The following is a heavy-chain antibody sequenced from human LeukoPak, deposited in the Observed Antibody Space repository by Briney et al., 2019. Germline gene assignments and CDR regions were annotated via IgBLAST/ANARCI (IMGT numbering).Heavy chain of an antibody. J-gene: IGHJ5*02. Sequence: SETLSLTCTVSGGSISSYYWSWIRQPPGKGLEWIGYIYYSGSTNYNPSLKSRVTISVDTSKNQFSLKLSSVTAADTAVYYCARDRNLVPLGGNWNYGGGNWFDPWGQGTLVTVSS. D-gene: IGHD1-7*01. V-gene: IGHV4-59*01. CDR2: IYYSGST. CDR3: ARDRNLVPLGGNWNYGGGNWFDP. CDR1: GGSISSYY.